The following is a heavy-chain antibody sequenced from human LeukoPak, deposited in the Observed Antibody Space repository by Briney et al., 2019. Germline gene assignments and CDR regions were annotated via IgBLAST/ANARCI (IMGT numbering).Heavy chain of an antibody. CDR3: VKDFGRVRGTPDS. CDR1: GFVFSIYT. CDR2: ISGSGNGGSI. V-gene: IGHV3-64D*06. D-gene: IGHD3-16*01. J-gene: IGHJ4*02. Sequence: PGGSLRLSCSASGFVFSIYTRYWVRQAPGKGPEYVSTISGSGNGGSIYYADSVKGRFTISRDDSKSILYLQMNGLRSEDTAVYYCVKDFGRVRGTPDSWGQGTLVTVSS.